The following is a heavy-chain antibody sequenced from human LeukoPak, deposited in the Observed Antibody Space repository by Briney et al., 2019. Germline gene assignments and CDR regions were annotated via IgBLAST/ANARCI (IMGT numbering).Heavy chain of an antibody. J-gene: IGHJ6*02. CDR2: ISSSGSTI. V-gene: IGHV3-11*01. CDR1: GFTFSDYY. D-gene: IGHD4-23*01. Sequence: PGGSLRLSCAASGFTFSDYYMSWIRQAPGKGLEWVSYISSSGSTIYYADSVKGRFTISRDNAKNSLYLQMNSLRAEDTAAYYCARDKTDYGGNSMYWGKYYYYGMDVWGQGTTVTVSS. CDR3: ARDKTDYGGNSMYWGKYYYYGMDV.